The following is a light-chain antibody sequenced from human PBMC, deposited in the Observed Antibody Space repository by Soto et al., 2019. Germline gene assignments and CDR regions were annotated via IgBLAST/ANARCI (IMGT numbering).Light chain of an antibody. CDR2: GAS. Sequence: EMVTTQSPATLSVYTGEGATLSCRASQSVSDNLAWYQQKPGQAPRLLIYGASTRATGIPARFSGSGSGTDFTLTISSLEPEDFAVYYCQQRSNWPLTFGGGTKVDIK. CDR3: QQRSNWPLT. CDR1: QSVSDN. V-gene: IGKV3-11*01. J-gene: IGKJ4*01.